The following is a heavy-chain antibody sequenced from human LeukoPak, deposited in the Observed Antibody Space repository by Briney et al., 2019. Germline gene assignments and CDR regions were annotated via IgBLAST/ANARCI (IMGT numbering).Heavy chain of an antibody. D-gene: IGHD3-10*01. CDR3: ARGGQLGEYYYGMDV. CDR2: IIPILGIA. CDR1: GGTFSSYT. V-gene: IGHV1-69*02. J-gene: IGHJ6*02. Sequence: ASVKVSCKASGGTFSSYTISWVRQAPGQGHEWMGRIIPILGIANYAQKFQGRVMITADKSTSTAYMELSSLRSEDTAVYYCARGGQLGEYYYGMDVWGQGTTVTVSS.